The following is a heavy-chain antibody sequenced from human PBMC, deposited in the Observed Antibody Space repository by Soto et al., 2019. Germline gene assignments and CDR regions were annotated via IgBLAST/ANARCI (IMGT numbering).Heavy chain of an antibody. J-gene: IGHJ6*02. CDR1: GFTFSSYS. V-gene: IGHV3-21*01. Sequence: LRLSCAASGFTFSSYSMNWVRQAPGKGLEWVSSISSSSYIYYADSVKGRFTISRDNAKNSLYLQMNSLRAEDTAVYYCARQVAVAGYGMDVWGQGTTVTVSS. CDR3: ARQVAVAGYGMDV. D-gene: IGHD6-19*01. CDR2: ISSSSYI.